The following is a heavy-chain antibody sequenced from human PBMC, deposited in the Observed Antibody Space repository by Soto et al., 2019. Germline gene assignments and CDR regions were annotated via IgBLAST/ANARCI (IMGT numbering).Heavy chain of an antibody. CDR1: GGSFSGYY. V-gene: IGHV4-34*01. J-gene: IGHJ6*03. D-gene: IGHD3-10*01. Sequence: SETLSLTCAVYGGSFSGYYWSWIRQPPGKGLEWIGEINHSGSTNYNPSLKSRVTISVDTSKNQFSLKLSSVTAADTAVYYCARGGNGYYGSGSYSVSRRTVYYYYMDVWGKGTTVTVSS. CDR3: ARGGNGYYGSGSYSVSRRTVYYYYMDV. CDR2: INHSGST.